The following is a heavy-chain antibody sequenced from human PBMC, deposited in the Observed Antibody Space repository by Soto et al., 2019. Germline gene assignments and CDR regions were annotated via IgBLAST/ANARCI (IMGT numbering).Heavy chain of an antibody. Sequence: ASVTVSCQASGYTFTGYYMHWVRQAPGQGLEWMGWINPNSGGTNYAQKFQGWVTMTRDTSISTAYMELSRLRSDDTAVYYCARLNIAAAGTPRYYFDYWGQGTLVTVSS. CDR1: GYTFTGYY. CDR2: INPNSGGT. D-gene: IGHD6-13*01. V-gene: IGHV1-2*04. J-gene: IGHJ4*02. CDR3: ARLNIAAAGTPRYYFDY.